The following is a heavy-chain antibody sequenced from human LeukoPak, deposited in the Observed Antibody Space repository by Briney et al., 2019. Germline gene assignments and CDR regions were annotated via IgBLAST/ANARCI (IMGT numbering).Heavy chain of an antibody. J-gene: IGHJ4*02. Sequence: KPSETLSLTCTVSGGSISSYYWSWIRQPPGKGLEWIGYIYYSGSTNYNPSLKSRVTISVDTSKNQFSLKLSSVTAADTAVYYCARRSIVATIFDYWGQGTLVTVSS. CDR1: GGSISSYY. CDR2: IYYSGST. CDR3: ARRSIVATIFDY. D-gene: IGHD5-12*01. V-gene: IGHV4-59*08.